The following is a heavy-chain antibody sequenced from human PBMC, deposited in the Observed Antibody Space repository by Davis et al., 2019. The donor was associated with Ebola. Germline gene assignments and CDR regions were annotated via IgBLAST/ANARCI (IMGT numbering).Heavy chain of an antibody. D-gene: IGHD2-15*01. CDR2: IWYDGSNK. Sequence: GGSLRLSCAASGFTFKNYGMHWVRQAPGKGLEWVAVIWYDGSNKYYADSVKGRFTISRDNAKNSLYLQMNSLRAEDTAVYYCARDPGYCSGGSCYSLGYYYYGMDVWGQGTTVTVSS. V-gene: IGHV3-33*08. CDR1: GFTFKNYG. J-gene: IGHJ6*02. CDR3: ARDPGYCSGGSCYSLGYYYYGMDV.